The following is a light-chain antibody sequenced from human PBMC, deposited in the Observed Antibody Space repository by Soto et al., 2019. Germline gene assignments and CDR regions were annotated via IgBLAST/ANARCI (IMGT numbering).Light chain of an antibody. V-gene: IGKV3-15*01. J-gene: IGKJ1*01. CDR1: QSVSRN. CDR2: AAS. CDR3: QQYNDWPRT. Sequence: EVVMTQSPATLSVSPGETATLSCRASQSVSRNLGWYQQKLGQAPRLLIYAASTRATGLPARFSGSGSGTEFTLTITSLQSEDFADYYCQQYNDWPRTFGQGTKVEIK.